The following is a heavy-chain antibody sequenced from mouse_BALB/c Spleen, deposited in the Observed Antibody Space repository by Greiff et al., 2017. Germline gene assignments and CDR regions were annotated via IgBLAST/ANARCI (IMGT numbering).Heavy chain of an antibody. Sequence: EVKLMESGGGLVQPGGSMKLSCVASGFTFSNYWMNWVRQSPEKGLEWVAEIRLKSNNYATHYAESVKGRFTISRDDSKSSVYLQMNNLRAEDTGIYYCTRDGNYAWFAYWGQGTLVTVSA. CDR3: TRDGNYAWFAY. CDR2: IRLKSNNYAT. CDR1: GFTFSNYW. J-gene: IGHJ3*01. V-gene: IGHV6-6*02. D-gene: IGHD2-1*01.